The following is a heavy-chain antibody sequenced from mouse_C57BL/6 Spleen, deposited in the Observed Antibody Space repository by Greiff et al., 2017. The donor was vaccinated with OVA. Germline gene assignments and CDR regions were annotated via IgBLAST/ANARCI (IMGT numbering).Heavy chain of an antibody. CDR2: IYPSDSET. Sequence: QVQLKQPGAELVRPGSSVKLSCKASGYTFTSYWMDWVKQRPGQGLEWIGNIYPSDSETHYNQKFKDKATLTVDKSSSTAYMQLSSLTSEDSAVYYCAKAHYSPYWYFDVWGTGTTVTVSS. V-gene: IGHV1-61*01. D-gene: IGHD1-1*01. CDR1: GYTFTSYW. CDR3: AKAHYSPYWYFDV. J-gene: IGHJ1*03.